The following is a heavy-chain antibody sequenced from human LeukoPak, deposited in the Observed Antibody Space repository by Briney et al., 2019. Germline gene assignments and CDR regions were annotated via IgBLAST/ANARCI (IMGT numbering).Heavy chain of an antibody. CDR1: GGSISDYY. CDR3: ARIKWELLPDDAFDI. J-gene: IGHJ3*02. V-gene: IGHV4-59*12. CDR2: IYYSGST. Sequence: SQTLSLTCTVSGGSISDYYWNWIRQPPGKGLEWIGYIYYSGSTNYNPSLKSRVTISLDTSKNQFSLKLNSVTAADTAVYYCARIKWELLPDDAFDIWGQGTMVTVSS. D-gene: IGHD1-26*01.